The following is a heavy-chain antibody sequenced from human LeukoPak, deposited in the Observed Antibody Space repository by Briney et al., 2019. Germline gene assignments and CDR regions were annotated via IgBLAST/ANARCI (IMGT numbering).Heavy chain of an antibody. D-gene: IGHD1-26*01. Sequence: SETLSLTCTVSGGSISSYYWSWIRQPPGKGLEWIGYIYYSGSTNYNPSLKSRVTISVDTSKNQFSLKLTSVTATDTAVYDCARQDYSGTYLFDYWGQGTLVTVSS. V-gene: IGHV4-59*08. CDR2: IYYSGST. J-gene: IGHJ4*02. CDR1: GGSISSYY. CDR3: ARQDYSGTYLFDY.